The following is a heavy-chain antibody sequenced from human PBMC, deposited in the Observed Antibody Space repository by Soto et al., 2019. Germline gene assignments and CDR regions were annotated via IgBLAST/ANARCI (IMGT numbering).Heavy chain of an antibody. CDR2: LYYSGNT. Sequence: QLQLQESGPGLVKPSETLSLTCTVSSGSISSSSSYWGWIRQPPGKGLEWVGSLYYSGNTYYNPTLTSRVTISIDSSKTQFSLKLNSVTTADTAVYYCGAQDYSAKGYYFETWGQGTLVTVSS. D-gene: IGHD4-4*01. CDR1: SGSISSSSSY. CDR3: GAQDYSAKGYYFET. V-gene: IGHV4-39*01. J-gene: IGHJ4*02.